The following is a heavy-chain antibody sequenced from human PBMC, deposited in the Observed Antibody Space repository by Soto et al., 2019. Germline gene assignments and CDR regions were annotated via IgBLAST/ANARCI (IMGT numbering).Heavy chain of an antibody. D-gene: IGHD2-8*02. Sequence: QVQLQQWGAGLLKPSETLSLTCAVYGGSFSGYYWTWIRQPPGTGLEWLGEINHSGSTNYNPSLKSRVNLSVDTSKNQFSLKLASVTAADTAVYYCARDKLTGLFDYWGQGTLVTVSS. V-gene: IGHV4-34*01. CDR2: INHSGST. CDR3: ARDKLTGLFDY. CDR1: GGSFSGYY. J-gene: IGHJ4*02.